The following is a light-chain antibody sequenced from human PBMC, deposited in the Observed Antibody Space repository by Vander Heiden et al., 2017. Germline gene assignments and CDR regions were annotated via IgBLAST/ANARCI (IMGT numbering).Light chain of an antibody. CDR3: YQRSDWTKGPLT. J-gene: IGKJ4*01. V-gene: IGKV3-11*01. CDR2: DSS. CDR1: QSVSSY. Sequence: VLTHSSATLSLSPGERATLSCSASQSVSSYLAWDQHKPSQAPRLLIYDSSNTGTRIPASFRGSGSGTDIALTITSLEPQHVAVYYWYQRSDWTKGPLTFGGGTKVEIK.